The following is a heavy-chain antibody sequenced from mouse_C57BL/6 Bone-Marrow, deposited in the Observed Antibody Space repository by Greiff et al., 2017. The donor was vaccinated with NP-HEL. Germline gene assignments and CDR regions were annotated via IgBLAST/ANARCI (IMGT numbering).Heavy chain of an antibody. J-gene: IGHJ4*01. CDR1: GFSFNTYA. V-gene: IGHV10-1*01. CDR3: VRQRFPGSMDY. Sequence: EVHLVESGGGLVQPKGSLKLSCAASGFSFNTYAMNWVRQAPGKGLEWVARIRSKSNNYATYYADSVKDRFTISRDDSESMLYLQMNNLKTEDTAMYYCVRQRFPGSMDYWGQGTSVTVSS. D-gene: IGHD4-1*01. CDR2: IRSKSNNYAT.